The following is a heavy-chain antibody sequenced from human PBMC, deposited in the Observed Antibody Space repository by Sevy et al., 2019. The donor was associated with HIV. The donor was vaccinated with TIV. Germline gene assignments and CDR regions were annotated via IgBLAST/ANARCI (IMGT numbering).Heavy chain of an antibody. V-gene: IGHV1-69*13. CDR1: GGTFSSYA. CDR3: ARDLVDTAMTTNWFDP. Sequence: ASVKVSCKASGGTFSSYAISWVRQAPGQGLEWMGGIIPIFGTANYAQKFQGRVTITADESTSTAYMELSSLRSEDTAVYYSARDLVDTAMTTNWFDPWGQGTLVTVSS. J-gene: IGHJ5*02. CDR2: IIPIFGTA. D-gene: IGHD5-18*01.